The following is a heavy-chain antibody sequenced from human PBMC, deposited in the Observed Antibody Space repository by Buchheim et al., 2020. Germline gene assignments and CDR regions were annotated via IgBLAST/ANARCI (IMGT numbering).Heavy chain of an antibody. J-gene: IGHJ5*02. CDR2: ISGSGGST. D-gene: IGHD2-2*01. Sequence: EVQLLESGGGLVQPGGSLRLSCAASGFTFSSYAMSWVRQAPGKGLEWVSSISGSGGSTYCADSVKGRFTISSDNYTHELYLQMNSLRAEDTAVYYCVKGSDRSSPNWFDPWGQGTL. V-gene: IGHV3-23*01. CDR3: VKGSDRSSPNWFDP. CDR1: GFTFSSYA.